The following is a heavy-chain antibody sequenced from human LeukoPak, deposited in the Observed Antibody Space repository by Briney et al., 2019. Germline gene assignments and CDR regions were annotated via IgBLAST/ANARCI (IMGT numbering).Heavy chain of an antibody. CDR2: ISSSSSYI. CDR3: ARGLHGSPEY. V-gene: IGHV3-21*01. D-gene: IGHD1-26*01. J-gene: IGHJ4*02. Sequence: GGSLRLSCAASGFTFSSYSMNWVRQAPGEGLEWVSSISSSSSYIYYADSVNGRFTISRDNAKNSLYLQMNSLRAEDTAVYYCARGLHGSPEYWGQGTLVTVSS. CDR1: GFTFSSYS.